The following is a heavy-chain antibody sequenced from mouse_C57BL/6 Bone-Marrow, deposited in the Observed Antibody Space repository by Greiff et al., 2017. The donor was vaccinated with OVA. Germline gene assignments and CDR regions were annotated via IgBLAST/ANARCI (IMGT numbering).Heavy chain of an antibody. CDR1: GYTFTGYL. Sequence: QVQLKESGAELMKPGASVKLSCKATGYTFTGYLIEWVKQRPGHGLEWIGEILPGSGSTNYNEKVKGKATFTAATSSNTAYMHLNSRTTEDSAISDCARGRWFAYWGQGTLVTVSA. V-gene: IGHV1-9*01. CDR3: ARGRWFAY. J-gene: IGHJ3*01. CDR2: ILPGSGST.